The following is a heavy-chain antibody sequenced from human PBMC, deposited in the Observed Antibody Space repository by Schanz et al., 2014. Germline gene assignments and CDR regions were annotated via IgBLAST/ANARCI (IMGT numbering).Heavy chain of an antibody. CDR3: ARGRGCTGGSCYYWLDL. Sequence: VQLVQSGAEVKRPGASVRVSCKASGYTFTSYDFNWVRQAPGQGLEWMGWMNPDSGNTGYAQKFQGRVTMTRNTSISTAYMELSSLRSEDTAVYYCARGRGCTGGSCYYWLDLWGQGTLVTVAS. CDR1: GYTFTSYD. V-gene: IGHV1-8*01. J-gene: IGHJ5*02. CDR2: MNPDSGNT. D-gene: IGHD2-15*01.